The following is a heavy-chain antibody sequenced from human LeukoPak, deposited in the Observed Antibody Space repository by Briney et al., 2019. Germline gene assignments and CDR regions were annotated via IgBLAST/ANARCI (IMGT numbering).Heavy chain of an antibody. D-gene: IGHD2-8*01. V-gene: IGHV4-4*02. CDR3: SRENGAFSPFGY. Sequence: SGTLSLTCGVSGGSITSTNWWSWVRQPPRQGLEWIGGVSLSGLTNYNPSLSSRVIMALDTSKNHLSLHLTSVTAADTAVYYFSRENGAFSPFGYWGQGYLVTVLS. CDR2: VSLSGLT. J-gene: IGHJ4*02. CDR1: GGSITSTNW.